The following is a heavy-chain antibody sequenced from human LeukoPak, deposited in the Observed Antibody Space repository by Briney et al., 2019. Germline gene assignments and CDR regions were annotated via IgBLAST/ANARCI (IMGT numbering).Heavy chain of an antibody. CDR1: GGSISSGGNY. CDR2: INYSGNA. V-gene: IGHV4-31*03. J-gene: IGHJ6*02. CDR3: ARNELISAIYYYYGMDV. Sequence: SETLSLTCTVSGGSISSGGNYWTRIRQNPGKGLEWIGYINYSGNAYYNPSFKSRVTISVDTSKNQFSLKLSSVTAADTAVYYCARNELISAIYYYYGMDVWGQGTTVTVSS.